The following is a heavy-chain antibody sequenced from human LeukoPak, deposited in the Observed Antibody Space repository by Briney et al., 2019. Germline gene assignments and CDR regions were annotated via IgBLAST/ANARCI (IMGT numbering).Heavy chain of an antibody. V-gene: IGHV3-53*01. CDR2: SYSGGST. J-gene: IGHJ4*02. CDR3: ARFGSTSLGPYYFDY. D-gene: IGHD2-2*01. Sequence: LPGGSLRLSCAASGVTVSSNYMSWVRQAPGKGLEWVSVSYSGGSTYYADSVKGRFTISRDNSKNTLYLQMNSLRAEDTAVYYCARFGSTSLGPYYFDYWGQGTLVTVSS. CDR1: GVTVSSNY.